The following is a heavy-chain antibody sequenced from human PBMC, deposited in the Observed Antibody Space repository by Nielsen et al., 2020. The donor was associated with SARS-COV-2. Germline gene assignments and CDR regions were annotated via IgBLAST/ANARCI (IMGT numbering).Heavy chain of an antibody. V-gene: IGHV3-30*18. Sequence: GGSLRLSCAASGFTFSSYGMHWVRQAPGKGLEWVAVISYDGSNKYYADSVKGRFTISRDNSKNTLYLQMNSLRAEDTAVYYCANGIQLDYWGQGTLVTVSS. CDR1: GFTFSSYG. CDR3: ANGIQLDY. J-gene: IGHJ4*02. D-gene: IGHD5-18*01. CDR2: ISYDGSNK.